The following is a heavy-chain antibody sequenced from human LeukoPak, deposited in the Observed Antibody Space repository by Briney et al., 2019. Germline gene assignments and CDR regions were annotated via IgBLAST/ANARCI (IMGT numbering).Heavy chain of an antibody. D-gene: IGHD6-19*01. CDR3: ARDASAISSGRFVSYGVEEYYFDY. J-gene: IGHJ4*02. V-gene: IGHV3-64*01. CDR2: ISSNGGST. CDR1: GFTFSGYT. Sequence: GGSLRLSCAASGFTFSGYTMRWVRQAPGKGLEYVSAISSNGGSTYYANSVKGRFTISRDNSKNTLYLQMGSLRAEDMAVYYCARDASAISSGRFVSYGVEEYYFDYWGQGTLVTVSS.